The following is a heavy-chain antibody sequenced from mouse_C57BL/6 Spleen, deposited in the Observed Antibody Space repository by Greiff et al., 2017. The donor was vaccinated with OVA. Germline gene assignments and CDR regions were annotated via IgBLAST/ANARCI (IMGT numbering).Heavy chain of an antibody. CDR3: ARGASYYYGSSPYYFDD. CDR2: INYDGSGT. CDR1: GFTFSDYY. V-gene: IGHV5-16*01. Sequence: EVQVVQSEGGLVQPGSSMKLSCTASGFTFSDYYMAWVRQVPEKGLEWVANINYDGSGTYYLDSLKSRFSISRDNAKNILYLQISSLKSEDTATYYCARGASYYYGSSPYYFDDWGQGTTLTVSS. J-gene: IGHJ2*01. D-gene: IGHD1-1*01.